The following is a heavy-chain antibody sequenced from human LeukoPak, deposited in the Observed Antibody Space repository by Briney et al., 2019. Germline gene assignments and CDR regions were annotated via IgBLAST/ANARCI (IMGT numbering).Heavy chain of an antibody. Sequence: PGGSLRLSCAASGFTFSTYGMHWVRQAPGKGLEWVAVIWYGGSNKFYADSVKGRFTISRDNSKSTLYLQMNSLRAEDTAVYYCAKDRYSGLNTIDYWGQGTLVTVSS. J-gene: IGHJ4*02. CDR2: IWYGGSNK. CDR1: GFTFSTYG. V-gene: IGHV3-30*02. D-gene: IGHD6-13*01. CDR3: AKDRYSGLNTIDY.